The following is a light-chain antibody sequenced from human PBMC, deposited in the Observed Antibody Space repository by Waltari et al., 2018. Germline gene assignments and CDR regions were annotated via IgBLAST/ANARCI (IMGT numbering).Light chain of an antibody. V-gene: IGKV3-20*01. CDR1: QSISKY. J-gene: IGKJ1*01. Sequence: EIMLTQSPGTLSLSPGERATLSCRASQSISKYLAWYQQKPGQAPRLLIYDAASRATGIPDRFGCSGSGTDFSLTISRLEPEDSAVYYCQKYGTLPATFGQGTKVEIK. CDR3: QKYGTLPAT. CDR2: DAA.